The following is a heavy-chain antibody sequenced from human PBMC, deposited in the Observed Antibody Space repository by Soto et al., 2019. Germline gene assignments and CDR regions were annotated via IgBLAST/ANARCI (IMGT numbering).Heavy chain of an antibody. J-gene: IGHJ4*02. CDR1: GFVFNSYS. D-gene: IGHD5-12*01. CDR2: ISPSSDDI. V-gene: IGHV3-21*01. Sequence: EVQLVESGGGLVKPGGSLRLSCAASGFVFNSYSMNWVRQAPGKGLEWVSSISPSSDDIHYSDSVKGRFTISRDNAKNSLFLQMTSLRGEDTAVYYCASPRGDRGYDLIDYWGQGTLVTVSS. CDR3: ASPRGDRGYDLIDY.